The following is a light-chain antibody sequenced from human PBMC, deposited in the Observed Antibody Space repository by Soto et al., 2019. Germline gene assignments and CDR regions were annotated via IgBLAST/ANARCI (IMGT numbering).Light chain of an antibody. J-gene: IGLJ1*01. CDR3: SSYAGSNTYV. V-gene: IGLV2-8*01. Sequence: QSVLTQPPSASGSPGQSVTISCTGTSSDVGGYNYVSWYQQHPGKAPKLIIYEVSKRPSGVPDRFSGSKSGNTASLIVSGLQAEDEADYYCSSYAGSNTYVLGTGTKVTVL. CDR2: EVS. CDR1: SSDVGGYNY.